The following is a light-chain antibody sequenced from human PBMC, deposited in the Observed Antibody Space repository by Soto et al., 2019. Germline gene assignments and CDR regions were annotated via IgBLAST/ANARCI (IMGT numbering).Light chain of an antibody. J-gene: IGKJ4*01. CDR1: QSVSSSY. CDR2: GAS. CDR3: QQYGSSPPLT. V-gene: IGKV3-20*01. Sequence: EIVLTQSPCTLSLSPGERATLSRRASQSVSSSYLAWYQKKPGQAPRLLIYGASSRATGIPDRFSGSGSGTDSTLTISRLEPEDFAVCYCQQYGSSPPLTFGGGTKVDIK.